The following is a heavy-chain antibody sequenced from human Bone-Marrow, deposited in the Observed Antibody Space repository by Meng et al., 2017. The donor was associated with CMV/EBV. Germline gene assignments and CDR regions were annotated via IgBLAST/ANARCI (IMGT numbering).Heavy chain of an antibody. J-gene: IGHJ6*02. CDR3: ARGTFWVTIFGVVIKNGRDV. V-gene: IGHV1-8*03. Sequence: ASVKVSCKASGYTFTSYDINWVRQATGQGLEWMGWMNPNSGNTGYAQKFQGRVTITRNTSISTAYMELSSLRSEDTAVYYCARGTFWVTIFGVVIKNGRDVWGQGNTVTVSS. CDR1: GYTFTSYD. CDR2: MNPNSGNT. D-gene: IGHD3-3*01.